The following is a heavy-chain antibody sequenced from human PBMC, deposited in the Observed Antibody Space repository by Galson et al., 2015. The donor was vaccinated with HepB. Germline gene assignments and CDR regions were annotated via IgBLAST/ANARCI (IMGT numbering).Heavy chain of an antibody. CDR2: IWYDGSNK. CDR3: AREGSGDQLLYPAGYYYYMDV. J-gene: IGHJ6*03. CDR1: GFTFSSYG. D-gene: IGHD2-2*02. V-gene: IGHV3-33*08. Sequence: SLRLSCAASGFTFSSYGMHWVRQAPGKGLEWVAVIWYDGSNKYYADSVKGRFTISRDNSKNTLYLQMNSLRAEDTAVYYCAREGSGDQLLYPAGYYYYMDVWGKGTTVTVSS.